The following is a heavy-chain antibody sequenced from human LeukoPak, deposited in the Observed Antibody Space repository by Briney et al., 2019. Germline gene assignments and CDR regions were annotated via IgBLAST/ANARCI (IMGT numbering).Heavy chain of an antibody. J-gene: IGHJ5*02. V-gene: IGHV1-8*01. D-gene: IGHD2-2*01. CDR2: MNPNSGNT. Sequence: GASVKVSCKASGYTFTSYDINWVRQATGQGLEWVGWMNPNSGNTGYAQKFQGRVTMTRNTSISTAYMELSSLRSEDTAVYYCARGGYCSSTSCSFHNWFDPWGQGTLVTVSS. CDR1: GYTFTSYD. CDR3: ARGGYCSSTSCSFHNWFDP.